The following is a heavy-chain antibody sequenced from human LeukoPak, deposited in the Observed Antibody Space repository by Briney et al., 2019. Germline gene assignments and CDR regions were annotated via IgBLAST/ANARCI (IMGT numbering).Heavy chain of an antibody. CDR3: AREKKDVYYYYGMDV. CDR1: GYTFTGYY. CDR2: INPNSGGT. V-gene: IGHV1-2*02. J-gene: IGHJ6*02. D-gene: IGHD2-15*01. Sequence: GASVEVSCKASGYTFTGYYMHWVRQAPGQGLEWMGWINPNSGGTNYAQKFQGRVTMTRDTSISTAYMELSRLRSDDTAVYYCAREKKDVYYYYGMDVWGQGTTVTVSS.